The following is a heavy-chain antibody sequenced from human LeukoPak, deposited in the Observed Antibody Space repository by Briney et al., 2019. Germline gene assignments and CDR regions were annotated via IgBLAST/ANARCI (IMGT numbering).Heavy chain of an antibody. Sequence: PGGSLRLPCAASGFTFSSYAMSWVRQAPGKGLEWVSAISGSGGSTYYADSVKGRFTISRDNSKNTLYLQVNSLRAEDTAVYYCAKGTYGSSWYENWFDPWGQGTLVTVSS. CDR2: ISGSGGST. D-gene: IGHD6-13*01. CDR1: GFTFSSYA. V-gene: IGHV3-23*01. CDR3: AKGTYGSSWYENWFDP. J-gene: IGHJ5*02.